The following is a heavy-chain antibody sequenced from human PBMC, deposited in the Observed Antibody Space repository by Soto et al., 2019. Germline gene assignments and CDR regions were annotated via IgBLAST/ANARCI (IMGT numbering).Heavy chain of an antibody. D-gene: IGHD4-17*01. CDR1: GFTFSSYG. CDR2: IWYDGSNK. Sequence: QVQLVESGGGVVQPGRSLRLSCAASGFTFSSYGMHWVRQAPGKGLEWVAVIWYDGSNKYYADSVKGRFTISRDNSKNTLYLQMNSLRAEDTAVYYCARDFGFDYGDWTPDYWGQGTLVTVSS. V-gene: IGHV3-33*01. CDR3: ARDFGFDYGDWTPDY. J-gene: IGHJ4*02.